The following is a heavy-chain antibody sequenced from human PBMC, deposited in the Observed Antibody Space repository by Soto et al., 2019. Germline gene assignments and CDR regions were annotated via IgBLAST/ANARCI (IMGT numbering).Heavy chain of an antibody. CDR2: ISYDGSNK. V-gene: IGHV3-30-3*01. Sequence: QVQLVESGGGVVQPGRSLRLSCAASGFTFSSYAMHWVRQAPGKGLEWVAVISYDGSNKYYADSVKGRFTISRDNSKNTLYLQMNSLRAEDTAVYYCARAFAYFFGTGTTTYWGQGTLVTVSS. J-gene: IGHJ4*02. CDR3: ARAFAYFFGTGTTTY. CDR1: GFTFSSYA. D-gene: IGHD1-7*01.